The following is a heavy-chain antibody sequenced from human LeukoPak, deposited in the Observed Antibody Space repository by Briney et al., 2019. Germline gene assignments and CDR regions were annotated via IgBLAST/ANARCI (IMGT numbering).Heavy chain of an antibody. Sequence: GGSLRLSCAASGFTFSSYGMHWVRQAPGKGLEWVAVISYDGSNKYYADSVKGRFTISRDNSKNTLYLQMNSLRAEDTAVYYCAKDSTHTYYCDSSGYTSHWGQGTLVTVSS. CDR3: AKDSTHTYYCDSSGYTSH. D-gene: IGHD3-22*01. J-gene: IGHJ4*02. CDR2: ISYDGSNK. CDR1: GFTFSSYG. V-gene: IGHV3-30*18.